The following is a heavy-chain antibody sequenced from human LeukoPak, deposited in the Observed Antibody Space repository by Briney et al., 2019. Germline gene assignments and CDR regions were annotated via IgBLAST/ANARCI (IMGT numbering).Heavy chain of an antibody. V-gene: IGHV4-4*07. CDR3: ARDRGYCDYGIKY. J-gene: IGHJ4*02. CDR2: IYTSGST. D-gene: IGHD4-17*01. Sequence: GRIYTSGSTNYNPSLKSRVTMSVDTSKNQFSLKLSSVTAADTAVYYCARDRGYCDYGIKYWGQGTLVTVSS.